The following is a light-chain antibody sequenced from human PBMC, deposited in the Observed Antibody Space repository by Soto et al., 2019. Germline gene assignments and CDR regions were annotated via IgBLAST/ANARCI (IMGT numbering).Light chain of an antibody. V-gene: IGKV3-15*01. J-gene: IGKJ2*01. CDR1: QSVSSN. CDR2: GAS. Sequence: EIVMTQSPATLSVSPGERATLSCRASQSVSSNLAWYQQKPGQAPRLLIYGASTRATGIPARFSGSGSGTEFTLTISSLQSEDVAGYYCQQYNNWPYTFGQGTKLEIK. CDR3: QQYNNWPYT.